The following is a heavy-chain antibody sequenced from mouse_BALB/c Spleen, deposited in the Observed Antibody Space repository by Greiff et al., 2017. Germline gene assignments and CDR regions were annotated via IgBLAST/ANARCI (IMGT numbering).Heavy chain of an antibody. J-gene: IGHJ4*01. Sequence: EVQLQQSGAELVRPGALVKLSCKASGFNIKDYYMHWVKQRPEQGLEWIGWIDPENGNTIYDPKFQGKASITADTSSNTAYLQLSSLTSEDTAVYYCARPPYSGPFAMDYWGQGTSVTVSS. CDR2: IDPENGNT. V-gene: IGHV14-1*02. D-gene: IGHD2-10*01. CDR3: ARPPYSGPFAMDY. CDR1: GFNIKDYY.